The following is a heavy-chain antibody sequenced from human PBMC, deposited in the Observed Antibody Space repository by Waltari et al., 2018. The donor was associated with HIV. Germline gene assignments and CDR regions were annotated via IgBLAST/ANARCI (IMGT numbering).Heavy chain of an antibody. Sequence: EVQLLESGGGLVQPGGSLRLSCAASGFTFSNYAINWVRQAPGKGLEWVSAISGRGGSTNYADSVKGRFSISRDNSKNTLYLQMNSLRPEDTAIYYCAKGGRAVAGNWFDPWGQGTLVTVSS. V-gene: IGHV3-23*01. J-gene: IGHJ5*02. CDR3: AKGGRAVAGNWFDP. CDR1: GFTFSNYA. CDR2: ISGRGGST. D-gene: IGHD6-19*01.